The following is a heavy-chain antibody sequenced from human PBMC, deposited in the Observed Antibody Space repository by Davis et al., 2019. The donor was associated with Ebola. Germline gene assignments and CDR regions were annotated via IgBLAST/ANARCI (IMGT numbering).Heavy chain of an antibody. CDR2: INHSGST. CDR1: GGSFSGYY. Sequence: MPSETLSLTCAVYGGSFSGYYWSWIRQPPGKGLEWIGEINHSGSTNYNPSLKSRVTISVDTSKNQFSLKLSSVTAADTAVYYCASRNYVDLYNGMDVWGQGTTVTVSS. J-gene: IGHJ6*02. D-gene: IGHD1-7*01. V-gene: IGHV4-34*01. CDR3: ASRNYVDLYNGMDV.